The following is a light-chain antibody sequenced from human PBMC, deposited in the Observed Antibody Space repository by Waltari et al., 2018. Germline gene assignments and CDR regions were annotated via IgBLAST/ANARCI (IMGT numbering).Light chain of an antibody. J-gene: IGLJ1*01. CDR2: DDT. Sequence: SYVLTQPPSVSVAPGQTATITCAESNIGSKTVHWYRQKPGQAPVVVGYDDTFRPSGIPERFSGSNSGRTATLTISRVEAGDEADYYCQVWDSSSKYVFGTGTKVTVL. V-gene: IGLV3-21*02. CDR3: QVWDSSSKYV. CDR1: NIGSKT.